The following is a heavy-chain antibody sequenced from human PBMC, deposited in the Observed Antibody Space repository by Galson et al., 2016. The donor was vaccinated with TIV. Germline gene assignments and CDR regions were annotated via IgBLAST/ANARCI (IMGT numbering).Heavy chain of an antibody. CDR2: IYTSGST. J-gene: IGHJ6*02. CDR3: ARDRPWGYDFCSGYSGNYGMDV. V-gene: IGHV4-61*02. Sequence: TLSLTCTVSGGSISSGSYYWSWIRQPAGKGLEWIGRIYTSGSTNYNPSLKSRVTISVDTSKNQFSLKLSSVTAADTAVYYCARDRPWGYDFCSGYSGNYGMDVWGQGTTVTVSS. CDR1: GGSISSGSYY. D-gene: IGHD3-3*01.